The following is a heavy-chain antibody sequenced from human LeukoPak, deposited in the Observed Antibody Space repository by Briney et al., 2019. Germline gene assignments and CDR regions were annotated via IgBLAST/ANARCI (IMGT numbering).Heavy chain of an antibody. CDR1: GFTVSSNY. V-gene: IGHV3-53*01. Sequence: PGGSLRLSCAASGFTVSSNYMSWVRQAPGKGLEWVSVIYSGGGTSYANSVKGRFTISRDNSKNTLYLQMNNLRAEDTAVYYCARGPGIAVAGMDYWGQGTLVTVSP. D-gene: IGHD6-19*01. J-gene: IGHJ4*02. CDR3: ARGPGIAVAGMDY. CDR2: IYSGGGT.